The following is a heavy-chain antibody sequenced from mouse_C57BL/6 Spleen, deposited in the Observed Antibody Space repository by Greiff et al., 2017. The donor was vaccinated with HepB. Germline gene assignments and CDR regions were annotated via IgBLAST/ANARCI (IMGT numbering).Heavy chain of an antibody. Sequence: QVQLKQPGAELVMPGASVKLSCKASGYTFTSYWMHWVKQRPGQGLEWIGEIDPSDSYTNYNQKFKGKSTLTVDKSSSTAYMQLSSLTSEDSAVYYCARRELGLGDAMDYWGQGTSVTVSS. D-gene: IGHD4-1*01. CDR2: IDPSDSYT. CDR1: GYTFTSYW. V-gene: IGHV1-69*01. CDR3: ARRELGLGDAMDY. J-gene: IGHJ4*01.